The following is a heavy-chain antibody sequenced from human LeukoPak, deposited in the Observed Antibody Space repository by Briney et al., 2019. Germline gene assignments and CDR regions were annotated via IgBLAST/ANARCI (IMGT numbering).Heavy chain of an antibody. CDR3: AGWSSGSYGDY. V-gene: IGHV4-39*07. J-gene: IGHJ4*02. D-gene: IGHD1-26*01. CDR2: IYYSGST. Sequence: SETLSLTCTVSGGSISSSSYYWGWIRQPPGKGLEWIGSIYYSGSTYYNPSLKSRVTISVDTSKNQFSLKLSSVTAADTAVYYCAGWSSGSYGDYWGQGTLVTVSS. CDR1: GGSISSSSYY.